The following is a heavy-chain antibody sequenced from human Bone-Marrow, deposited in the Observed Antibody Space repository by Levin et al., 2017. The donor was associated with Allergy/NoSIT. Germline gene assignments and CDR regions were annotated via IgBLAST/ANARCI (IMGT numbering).Heavy chain of an antibody. D-gene: IGHD2-15*01. Sequence: ASVKVSCKGSGYSFSNYWIAWVRQMPGKGLEWMGIIYPGDSDTRYSSSFQGQVTISADKSIDTAYLQWSSLRASDTAMYYCARRATATPYFEYWGQGTLVTVSS. CDR3: ARRATATPYFEY. V-gene: IGHV5-51*01. CDR2: IYPGDSDT. J-gene: IGHJ4*02. CDR1: GYSFSNYW.